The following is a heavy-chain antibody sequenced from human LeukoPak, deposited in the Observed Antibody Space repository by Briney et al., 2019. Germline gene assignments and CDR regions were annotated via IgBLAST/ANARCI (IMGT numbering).Heavy chain of an antibody. J-gene: IGHJ6*03. Sequence: ASVKVSCKASGGTFSSYAISWVRQAPGQGLEWLGGIIPTLVQANYAQKFQGRVTITADESTSTAYMELSSLRSEDTAVYYCARVGYCSGGSCPRRNYYYYYMDVWGKGTTVTISS. D-gene: IGHD2-15*01. CDR2: IIPTLVQA. CDR1: GGTFSSYA. V-gene: IGHV1-69*10. CDR3: ARVGYCSGGSCPRRNYYYYYMDV.